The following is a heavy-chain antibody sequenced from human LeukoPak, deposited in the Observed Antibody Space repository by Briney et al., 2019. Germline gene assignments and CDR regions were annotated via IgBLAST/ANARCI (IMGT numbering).Heavy chain of an antibody. Sequence: VASVKVFCKAAGYTFTSYYMHWVRQAPGQGLEWMGIINPSGGSTSYAQKFQGRVTMTRDTSTSTVYMELSSLRSEDTAVYYCARDLAWFGEFWSFFHYYYGMDVWGQGTTVTVSS. V-gene: IGHV1-46*01. CDR3: ARDLAWFGEFWSFFHYYYGMDV. CDR2: INPSGGST. D-gene: IGHD3-10*01. CDR1: GYTFTSYY. J-gene: IGHJ6*02.